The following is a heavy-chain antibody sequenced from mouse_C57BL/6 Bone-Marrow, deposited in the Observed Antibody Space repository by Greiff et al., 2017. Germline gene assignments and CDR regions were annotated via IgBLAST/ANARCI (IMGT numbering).Heavy chain of an antibody. CDR2: IRSKSNNYAT. V-gene: IGHV10-1*01. D-gene: IGHD2-2*01. CDR1: GFSFNTYA. J-gene: IGHJ4*01. Sequence: EVKLVESGGGLVQPKGSLKLSCAASGFSFNTYAMNWVRQAPGKGLEWVARIRSKSNNYATYYADSVKDRFTISRDDSESMLYLQMNNLKTEDTAMYYCVRTMVTTSDAMDYWGQGTSVTVSS. CDR3: VRTMVTTSDAMDY.